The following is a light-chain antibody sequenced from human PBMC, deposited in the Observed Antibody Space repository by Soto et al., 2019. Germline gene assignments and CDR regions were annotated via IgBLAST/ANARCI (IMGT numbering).Light chain of an antibody. CDR2: EVS. J-gene: IGLJ1*01. Sequence: QSLLTQPASVSGSPGRSITISCTGTSSDVGDYNFVSWYQQHPGKAPKLMIYEVSHRPSGVSNRFSGSKSGNTASLTISGLQADDEADYYCNSYTSSNTLYVFGTGTKVTVL. CDR3: NSYTSSNTLYV. CDR1: SSDVGDYNF. V-gene: IGLV2-14*01.